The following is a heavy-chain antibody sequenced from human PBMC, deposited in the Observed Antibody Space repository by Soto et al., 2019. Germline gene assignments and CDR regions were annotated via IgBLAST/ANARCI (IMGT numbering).Heavy chain of an antibody. D-gene: IGHD2-2*01. CDR2: IYHTGTT. CDR1: GGSISSIDYF. Sequence: SETLSLTCSVSGGSISSIDYFWSWIRQPPGKGLEWIGFIYHTGTTYYNPSLRSRVTISIDTSKSQFSMKLNSVTAADTAVYYCARVMAAMQNWLDPGGQGTLVT. V-gene: IGHV4-30-4*01. CDR3: ARVMAAMQNWLDP. J-gene: IGHJ5*02.